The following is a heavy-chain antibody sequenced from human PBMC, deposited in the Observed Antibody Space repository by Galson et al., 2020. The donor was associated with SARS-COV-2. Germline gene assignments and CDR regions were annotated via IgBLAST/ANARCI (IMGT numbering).Heavy chain of an antibody. CDR2: IKSKTDDETT. J-gene: IGHJ4*02. CDR1: GFSFRNAW. Sequence: GGSLRLSCAASGFSFRNAWMSWVRQAPGKGLEWVGRIKSKTDDETTDYAAPVKGRFTISRDDSKNMLYLQMNSLKTEDTAVYYCTTDLHDYGDLDYWGQGTLVTVSS. CDR3: TTDLHDYGDLDY. D-gene: IGHD4-17*01. V-gene: IGHV3-15*01.